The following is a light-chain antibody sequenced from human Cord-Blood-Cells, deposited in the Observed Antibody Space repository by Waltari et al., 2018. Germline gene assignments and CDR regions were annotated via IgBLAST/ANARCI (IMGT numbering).Light chain of an antibody. CDR1: SSDVGGYHF. J-gene: IGLJ1*01. Sequence: QSALTQPPSASGSPGQPVTISSPGTSSDVGGYHFVSWYQPHPGKAPKLMIYEVSKRASGVPNRFSGSKAGSTASRTVSGLQAEDEAEYYGSSDAGSSNCGFGTGTKVTVL. V-gene: IGLV2-8*01. CDR3: SSDAGSSNCG. CDR2: EVS.